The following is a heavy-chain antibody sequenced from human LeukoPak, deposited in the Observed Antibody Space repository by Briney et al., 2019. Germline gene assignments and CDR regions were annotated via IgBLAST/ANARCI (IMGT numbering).Heavy chain of an antibody. V-gene: IGHV4-39*07. Sequence: PSETLSLTCTVSGGSISSSSYYWGWIRQPPGKGLEWIGSIYYSGSTYYNPSLKSRVTISVDTSKNQFSLKLSSVTAADTAIYYCARDFSSSSTVYYYYYMDVWGKGTTVTVSS. J-gene: IGHJ6*03. CDR1: GGSISSSSYY. CDR2: IYYSGST. D-gene: IGHD6-6*01. CDR3: ARDFSSSSTVYYYYYMDV.